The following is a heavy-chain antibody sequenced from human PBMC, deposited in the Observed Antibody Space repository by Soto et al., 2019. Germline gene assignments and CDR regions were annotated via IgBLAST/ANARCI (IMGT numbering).Heavy chain of an antibody. Sequence: QVQLVQSGAEVKKAGSSVKVSCKASGDTLNNYALSWVRQAPGEGLEWMGGIIPMFGTPNYAQKFQGRVTISADKSTSTVYMELSSLRSEDTAVYFCASEQVSGTYFTYWGQGTPVTVSS. V-gene: IGHV1-69*06. J-gene: IGHJ4*02. CDR1: GDTLNNYA. CDR2: IIPMFGTP. D-gene: IGHD3-10*01. CDR3: ASEQVSGTYFTY.